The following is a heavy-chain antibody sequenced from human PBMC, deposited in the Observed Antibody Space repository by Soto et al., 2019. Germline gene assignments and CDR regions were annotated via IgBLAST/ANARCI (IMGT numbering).Heavy chain of an antibody. J-gene: IGHJ5*02. CDR1: GGSISSYY. D-gene: IGHD6-13*01. CDR3: ARVGTAAAGNNWFDP. Sequence: PSETLSLTCTVSGGSISSYYWSWIRQPPGKGLEWIGYIYYSGSTNYNPSLKSRVTISVDTSKNQFSLKLSSVTAADTAVYYCARVGTAAAGNNWFDPWAQRTLVTVSS. CDR2: IYYSGST. V-gene: IGHV4-59*01.